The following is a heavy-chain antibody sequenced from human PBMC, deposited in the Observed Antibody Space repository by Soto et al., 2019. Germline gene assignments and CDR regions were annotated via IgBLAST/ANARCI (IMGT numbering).Heavy chain of an antibody. V-gene: IGHV3-11*05. Sequence: QLHLVESGGGLVKPGGSLRLSCFPTGFTLSDYSLSWVRQAPGKGLEWVADISPPSTYKQYAVSVWGRCTIARDNAKSGLYLPTHAPRVDVAAIYYWRASYGGDYWGQGTLVTVSS. CDR3: RASYGGDY. CDR1: GFTLSDYS. D-gene: IGHD3-10*01. J-gene: IGHJ4*02. CDR2: ISPPSTYK.